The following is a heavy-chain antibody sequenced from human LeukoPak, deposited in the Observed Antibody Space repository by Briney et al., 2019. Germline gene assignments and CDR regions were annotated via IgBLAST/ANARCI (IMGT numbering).Heavy chain of an antibody. Sequence: SETLSLTCTVSGGSMSSYYWSWIRQPPGRGLEWIGYIYYSGSNNYNPSLKSRVTMSVDTSKSQFSLKVTSVTAADTAVYYCARGGGYEMPRVLDYWGQGTLVTVS. CDR1: GGSMSSYY. CDR3: ARGGGYEMPRVLDY. CDR2: IYYSGSN. J-gene: IGHJ4*02. D-gene: IGHD5-12*01. V-gene: IGHV4-59*01.